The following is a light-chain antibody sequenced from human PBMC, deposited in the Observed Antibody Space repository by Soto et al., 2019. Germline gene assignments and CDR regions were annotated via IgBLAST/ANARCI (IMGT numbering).Light chain of an antibody. Sequence: QSALTQPASVSGSLGQSITISCTGTTRDIAGYNYISWYQQLPGKAPKLMIYQVTIRPSEISNRFSGSKSGNTASLTISGLQAEDEADYYCASFSSSTSLYVFGTGTKLTVL. J-gene: IGLJ1*01. V-gene: IGLV2-14*01. CDR2: QVT. CDR1: TRDIAGYNY. CDR3: ASFSSSTSLYV.